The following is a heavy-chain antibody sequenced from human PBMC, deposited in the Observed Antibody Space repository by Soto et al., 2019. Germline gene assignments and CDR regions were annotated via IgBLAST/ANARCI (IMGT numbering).Heavy chain of an antibody. Sequence: EVQLVESGGGLVQPGGSLRLSCAASGFTVSSRYLYWIRQARGKGLEWVSSIYKSGGTYYADSVKGRFTISRDNYRSSLCLEMNSLRGEDAAVYYCARGTVGTNRNWLGRWGQGTLVTVSS. V-gene: IGHV3-66*01. D-gene: IGHD1-26*01. CDR1: GFTVSSRY. CDR2: IYKSGGT. CDR3: ARGTVGTNRNWLGR. J-gene: IGHJ5*02.